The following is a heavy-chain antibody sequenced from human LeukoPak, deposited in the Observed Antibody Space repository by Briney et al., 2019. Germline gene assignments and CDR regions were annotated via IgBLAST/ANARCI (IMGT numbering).Heavy chain of an antibody. Sequence: SETLSLTCTVSGGSISSYYWGWIRQPPGKGLEWIGSIYYSGSTYYNPSLKSRVTISVDTSKNQFSLKLSSVTAADTAVYYCARESVGATSGEYYFDYWGQGTLVTVSS. D-gene: IGHD1-26*01. V-gene: IGHV4-39*07. CDR1: GGSISSYY. CDR2: IYYSGST. CDR3: ARESVGATSGEYYFDY. J-gene: IGHJ4*02.